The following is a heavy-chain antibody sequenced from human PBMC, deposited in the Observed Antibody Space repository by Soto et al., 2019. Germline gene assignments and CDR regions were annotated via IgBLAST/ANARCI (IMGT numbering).Heavy chain of an antibody. CDR3: ARDRGLILMVNAFDI. CDR1: VYSISSGYY. J-gene: IGHJ3*02. CDR2: IYHSGST. Sequence: PSATXSLTCSFSVYSISSGYYWVWIRQPPGKGLEWIGSIYHSGSTYYNPSLKSRVTISVDTSKNQFSLKLSSVTAADTAVYYCARDRGLILMVNAFDIWGPGTMV. V-gene: IGHV4-38-2*02. D-gene: IGHD2-15*01.